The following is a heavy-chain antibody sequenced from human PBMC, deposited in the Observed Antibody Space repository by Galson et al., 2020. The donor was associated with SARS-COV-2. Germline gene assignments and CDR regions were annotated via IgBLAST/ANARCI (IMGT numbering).Heavy chain of an antibody. Sequence: SETLSLTCTVSGDSISNGGCYWTWIRQPPGKGLEWIGYIYYSGHTYYNPSLKSRVTLSVDTSKNQFSLKVTSVTAADTAVYYCARAAGIYGQLGSSHFDYWGQGTLVTASS. CDR1: GDSISNGGCY. CDR3: ARAAGIYGQLGSSHFDY. J-gene: IGHJ4*02. D-gene: IGHD3-10*01. V-gene: IGHV4-31*03. CDR2: IYYSGHT.